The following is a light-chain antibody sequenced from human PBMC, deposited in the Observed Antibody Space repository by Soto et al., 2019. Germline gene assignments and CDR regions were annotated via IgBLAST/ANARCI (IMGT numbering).Light chain of an antibody. CDR2: EVN. J-gene: IGLJ1*01. CDR1: SSDVGGYKY. Sequence: QPVLTQPPSASGSPGQSVTISCTGTSSDVGGYKYVSWYQQHPGKAPKLMIFEVNKRPSGVPDRFSGSKSGNTASLTVSGLQAEDEADYYCSSYAGINNVGVFGTGTKVTVL. CDR3: SSYAGINNVGV. V-gene: IGLV2-8*01.